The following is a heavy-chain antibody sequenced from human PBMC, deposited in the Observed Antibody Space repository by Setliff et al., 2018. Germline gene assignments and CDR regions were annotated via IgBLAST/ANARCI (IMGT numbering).Heavy chain of an antibody. CDR3: ARVGPGYSSRNNGDRALDY. V-gene: IGHV3-21*01. J-gene: IGHJ4*02. CDR2: ISSSSSYI. CDR1: GCTFSSYS. Sequence: PGGSLRLSCAASGCTFSSYSMNWVRQAPGKGLEWVSSISSSSSYIYYADSVKGRFTISRDNAKNSLYLQMNSLRAEDTAVYYCARVGPGYSSRNNGDRALDYWGQGTLVTVSS. D-gene: IGHD6-13*01.